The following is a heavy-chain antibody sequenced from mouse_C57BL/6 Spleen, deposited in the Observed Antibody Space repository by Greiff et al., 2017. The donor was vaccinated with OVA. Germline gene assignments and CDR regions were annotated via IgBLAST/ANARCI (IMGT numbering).Heavy chain of an antibody. J-gene: IGHJ1*03. CDR3: ARWGTTVVATRYFDV. CDR1: GYTFTSYD. CDR2: IYPRDGST. D-gene: IGHD1-1*01. Sequence: QVQLKQSGPELVKPGASVKLSCKASGYTFTSYDINWVKQRPGQGLEWIGWIYPRDGSTKYNEKFKGKATLTVDTSSSTAYMELHSLTSEDSAVYFCARWGTTVVATRYFDVWGTGTTVTVSS. V-gene: IGHV1-85*01.